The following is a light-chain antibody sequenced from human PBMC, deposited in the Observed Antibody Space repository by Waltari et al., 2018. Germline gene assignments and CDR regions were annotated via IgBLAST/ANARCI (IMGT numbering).Light chain of an antibody. CDR2: YDS. J-gene: IGLJ7*01. CDR1: NIGSKS. CDR3: HVWDSYSDHAV. Sequence: SYVLTQPPSVSVAPGKTATITCGGNNIGSKSVHWYQQKPGQAPVLVMYYDSDRPSGTPGRFSGSNSGNTATLTSSRVEAGDEADYYCHVWDSYSDHAVFGGGTQLTVL. V-gene: IGLV3-21*04.